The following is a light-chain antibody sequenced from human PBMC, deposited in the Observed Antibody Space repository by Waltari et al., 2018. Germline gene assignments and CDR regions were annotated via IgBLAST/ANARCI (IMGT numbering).Light chain of an antibody. Sequence: DIVMTQSPDSLVVSLGERATIHCKSSQSGLYNSNNKNYLAWYQQKPGQPPKLLIYWASTRESGVPDRFSGSGSGTDFSLTISSLQAEDVAVYYCHQYYSTPWTFGQGTKVEI. J-gene: IGKJ1*01. V-gene: IGKV4-1*01. CDR1: QSGLYNSNNKNY. CDR2: WAS. CDR3: HQYYSTPWT.